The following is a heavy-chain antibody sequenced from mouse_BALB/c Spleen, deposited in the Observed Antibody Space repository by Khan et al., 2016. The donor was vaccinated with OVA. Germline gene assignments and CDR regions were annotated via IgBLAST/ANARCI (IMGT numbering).Heavy chain of an antibody. CDR3: ARDGYSPWFAY. Sequence: VQLQQSGTELVRPGALVKLSCKASGFNIEDYSIHWVKQRPEQGLEWIGWIDPENGNTLYDPKFQDKATITTNTSSNTAYLQLSSLTSEDTAVFVGARDGYSPWFAYWGQGTLVTVSA. V-gene: IGHV14-1*02. CDR1: GFNIEDYS. J-gene: IGHJ3*01. D-gene: IGHD2-3*01. CDR2: IDPENGNT.